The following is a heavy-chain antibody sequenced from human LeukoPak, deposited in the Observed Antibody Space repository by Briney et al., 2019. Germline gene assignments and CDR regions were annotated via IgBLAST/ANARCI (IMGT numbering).Heavy chain of an antibody. CDR1: RFTFSSYG. D-gene: IGHD1-26*01. J-gene: IGHJ4*02. CDR2: IRYDGSNK. V-gene: IGHV3-30*02. Sequence: PGGSLRLSCTASRFTFSSYGIHWVRQAPGKGLEWVAFIRYDGSNKYYADSVKGRFTISRDNSKNTLYLQMNSLRAEDTAVYYCAERGAEVGATVAPGDYWGQGTLVTVSS. CDR3: AERGAEVGATVAPGDY.